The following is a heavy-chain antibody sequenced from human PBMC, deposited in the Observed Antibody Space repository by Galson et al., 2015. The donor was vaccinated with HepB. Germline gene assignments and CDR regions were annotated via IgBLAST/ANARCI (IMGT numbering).Heavy chain of an antibody. CDR2: IWYDGSNK. CDR3: ARALYGGNFGDAFDI. V-gene: IGHV3-33*08. CDR1: GFTFSSYG. J-gene: IGHJ3*02. Sequence: SLRLSCAASGFTFSSYGMHWVRQAPGKGLEWVAVIWYDGSNKYYADSVKGRFTISRDNSKNTLYLQMNSLRAEDTAVYYCARALYGGNFGDAFDIWGQGTMVTVSS. D-gene: IGHD4-23*01.